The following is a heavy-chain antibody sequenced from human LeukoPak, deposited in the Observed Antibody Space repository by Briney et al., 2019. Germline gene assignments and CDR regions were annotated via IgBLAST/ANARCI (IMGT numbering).Heavy chain of an antibody. D-gene: IGHD6-13*01. V-gene: IGHV1-2*02. J-gene: IGHJ5*02. CDR1: GYTFTGYY. Sequence: ASVKVSCKASGYTFTGYYMHWVRQAPGQGLEWMGWINPNSGGTNYAQKFQGRVTMTRDTSISTAYMELSRLRSDDTAVYYCARDHSSSWSLPQLGNWFDPWGQGTLVTVSS. CDR3: ARDHSSSWSLPQLGNWFDP. CDR2: INPNSGGT.